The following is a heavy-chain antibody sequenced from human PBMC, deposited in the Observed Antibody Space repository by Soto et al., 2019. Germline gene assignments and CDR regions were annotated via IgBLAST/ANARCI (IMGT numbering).Heavy chain of an antibody. J-gene: IGHJ5*02. D-gene: IGHD5-12*01. Sequence: EVQLVESGGGLVKPGGSLRLSCAASGFTFSSYSMNWVRQAPGKGLEWVSSISSSSSYIYYADSVKGRFTISRDNAKNSLYLQRKSLRAEDTAVYYCARDQVVTIGGRWFDPWGQGTLVTVSS. V-gene: IGHV3-21*01. CDR3: ARDQVVTIGGRWFDP. CDR2: ISSSSSYI. CDR1: GFTFSSYS.